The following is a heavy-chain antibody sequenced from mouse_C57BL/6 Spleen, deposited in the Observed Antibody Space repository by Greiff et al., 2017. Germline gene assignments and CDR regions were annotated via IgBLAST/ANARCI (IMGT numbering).Heavy chain of an antibody. CDR3: AREGKLGDWYFDV. CDR1: GFTFSSYA. D-gene: IGHD4-1*01. V-gene: IGHV5-4*01. Sequence: EVMLVESGGGLVKPGGSLTLSCAASGFTFSSYAMSWVRQTPEKRLEWVATISDGGSYTYYPDNVKGRFTISRDNAKNNLYLQMSHLKSEDTAMYYCAREGKLGDWYFDVWGTGTTVTVSS. CDR2: ISDGGSYT. J-gene: IGHJ1*03.